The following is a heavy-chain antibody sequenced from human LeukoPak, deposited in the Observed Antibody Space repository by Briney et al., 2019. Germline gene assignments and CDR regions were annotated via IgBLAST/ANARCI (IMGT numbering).Heavy chain of an antibody. Sequence: ASVKVSCKASGYTFTGYYMHWVRQAPGQGLEWMGWINPNSGGTNYAQKFQGRVTTTRDTSISTVYMELSRLRSDDTAVYYCAGDYTGSGWLDYWGQGALVTVSS. D-gene: IGHD6-19*01. V-gene: IGHV1-2*02. CDR3: AGDYTGSGWLDY. J-gene: IGHJ4*02. CDR1: GYTFTGYY. CDR2: INPNSGGT.